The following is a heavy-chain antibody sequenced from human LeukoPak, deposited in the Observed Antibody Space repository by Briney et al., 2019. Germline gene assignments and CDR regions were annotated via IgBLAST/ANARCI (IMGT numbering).Heavy chain of an antibody. D-gene: IGHD3-10*01. CDR1: GGSISSGGYY. J-gene: IGHJ6*02. V-gene: IGHV4-31*03. CDR2: IYYSGST. CDR3: AKVGVPGSHGMDV. Sequence: PSETLSLTCTVSGGSISSGGYYWSWIRQHPGKGLEWIGYIYYSGSTYYNPSLKSRVTISVDTSKNQFSLKLSSVTAADTAVYYCAKVGVPGSHGMDVWGQGITVTVSS.